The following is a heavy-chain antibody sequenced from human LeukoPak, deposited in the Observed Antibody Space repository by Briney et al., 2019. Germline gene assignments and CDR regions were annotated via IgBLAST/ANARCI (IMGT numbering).Heavy chain of an antibody. J-gene: IGHJ4*02. CDR2: IIPILGIA. D-gene: IGHD1-1*01. Sequence: SVKVSCKASGGTFSSYAISWVRQAPGQGLEWMGRIIPILGIANYAQKFQGRVTITADKSTSTAYMELSSLRSEDTAVYYCASGFDTTGTTIPLDYWGQGTLSPSPQ. CDR3: ASGFDTTGTTIPLDY. V-gene: IGHV1-69*04. CDR1: GGTFSSYA.